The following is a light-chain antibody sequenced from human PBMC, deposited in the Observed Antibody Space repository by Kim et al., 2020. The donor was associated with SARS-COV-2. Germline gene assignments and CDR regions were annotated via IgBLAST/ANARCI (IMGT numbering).Light chain of an antibody. CDR2: DAS. CDR3: QQRSDWPLT. Sequence: SLSPGERATVSCRTSQSVGTYLAWYQQKSGQPPSLLIYDASNRATGIPPRFSGSGSGTDFTLTISSLDLEDFAVYYCQQRSDWPLTFGGGTKVDIK. CDR1: QSVGTY. J-gene: IGKJ4*01. V-gene: IGKV3-11*01.